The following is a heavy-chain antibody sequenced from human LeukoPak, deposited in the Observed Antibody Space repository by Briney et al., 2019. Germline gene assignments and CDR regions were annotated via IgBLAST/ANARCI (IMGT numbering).Heavy chain of an antibody. CDR3: ARARGTVAIDY. J-gene: IGHJ4*02. D-gene: IGHD5-12*01. Sequence: ESSETLSLTCTVSGGSISSDDYYWSWIRQHPGKGLEWIGYIYYSGHTFYNPSLRSRVTISADTSKNQFSLNMRSVTAAYTAVYYCARARGTVAIDYWGQGTLVTVSS. CDR2: IYYSGHT. CDR1: GGSISSDDYY. V-gene: IGHV4-31*03.